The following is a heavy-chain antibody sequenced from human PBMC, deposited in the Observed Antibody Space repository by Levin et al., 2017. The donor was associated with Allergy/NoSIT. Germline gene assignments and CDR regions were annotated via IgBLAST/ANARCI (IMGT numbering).Heavy chain of an antibody. CDR3: ARQLSGWDFDY. V-gene: IGHV3-48*02. CDR1: GFSFSSPS. Sequence: LSLPCAASGFSFSSPSMNWVRQAPGKGLEWVSFISSSSKTIYYADSVKGRFTISRDNAKNSLYLQMNGLRDEDTAVYYCARQLSGWDFDYWGQGTLVTVSS. D-gene: IGHD6-19*01. CDR2: ISSSSKTI. J-gene: IGHJ4*02.